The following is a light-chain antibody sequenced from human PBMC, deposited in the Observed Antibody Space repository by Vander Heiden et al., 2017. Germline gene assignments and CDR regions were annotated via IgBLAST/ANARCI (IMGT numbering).Light chain of an antibody. CDR1: QSIDRN. J-gene: IGKJ1*01. CDR3: QQYHDLPPWT. Sequence: EILLTQSPATLSVSPGQRATLPCRASQSIDRNLAWYQQKPGQPPRLLIYGASDRAADVPARFRGSGSGTHFTLNVSSLQSEDFALYYCQQYHDLPPWTFGRGTKVEI. V-gene: IGKV3-15*01. CDR2: GAS.